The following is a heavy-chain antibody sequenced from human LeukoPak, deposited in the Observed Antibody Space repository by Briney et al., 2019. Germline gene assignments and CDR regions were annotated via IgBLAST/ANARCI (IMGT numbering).Heavy chain of an antibody. CDR2: IYGGGST. V-gene: IGHV3-53*01. D-gene: IGHD2-8*02. Sequence: GGSLRLSCAASGLTVSSNYMSWVRQAPGKGLEWVSVIYGGGSTYYSDSVKGRFTISRDNSKNTLYLQMNSLSAEDTAVYYCAREDPGHWSRRAFDIWGQGTVVTVTS. CDR3: AREDPGHWSRRAFDI. CDR1: GLTVSSNY. J-gene: IGHJ3*02.